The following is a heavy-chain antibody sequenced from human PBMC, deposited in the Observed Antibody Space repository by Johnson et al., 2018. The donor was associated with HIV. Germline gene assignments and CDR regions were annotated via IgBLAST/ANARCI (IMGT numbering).Heavy chain of an antibody. D-gene: IGHD6-19*01. CDR1: GFTFRSYS. J-gene: IGHJ3*02. Sequence: QVQLVESGGGLVKPGGSLRLSCAASGFTFRSYSMHWVRQAPGKGLEWVAVISYDGSNKYYAASVKGRFTISRDNSKNTLYLQMNSLRAEDTAVYYCARVQWLILDAFDIWGQGTMVTVSS. CDR2: ISYDGSNK. CDR3: ARVQWLILDAFDI. V-gene: IGHV3-30-3*01.